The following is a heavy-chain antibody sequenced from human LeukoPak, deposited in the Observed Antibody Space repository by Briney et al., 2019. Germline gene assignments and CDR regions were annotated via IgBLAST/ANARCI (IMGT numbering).Heavy chain of an antibody. CDR2: LHPADGET. CDR3: ATAAPYMTTVIRGTFDI. Sequence: GASLKVSSKVSGYRVTEVSMNSVRQAPGKGLEWMGGLHPADGETVYAQNFQDRVTMTEDTSTDTAYMELSSLRSDDTAVYYCATAAPYMTTVIRGTFDIWGQGTMVTVSS. CDR1: GYRVTEVS. J-gene: IGHJ3*02. V-gene: IGHV1-24*01. D-gene: IGHD4-17*01.